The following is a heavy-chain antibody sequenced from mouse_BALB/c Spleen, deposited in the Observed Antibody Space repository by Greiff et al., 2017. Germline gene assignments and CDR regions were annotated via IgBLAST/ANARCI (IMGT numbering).Heavy chain of an antibody. CDR1: GFTFSSYA. V-gene: IGHV5-9-4*01. CDR2: ISSGGSYT. Sequence: EVQVVESGGGLVKPGGSLKLSCAASGFTFSSYAMSWVRQSPEKRLEWVAEISSGGSYTYYPDTVTGRFTISRDNTKNTLYLEMSSLRSEDTAMYYCARPYGNYYDAMDDWGEGTSVTVSS. CDR3: ARPYGNYYDAMDD. D-gene: IGHD2-1*01. J-gene: IGHJ4*01.